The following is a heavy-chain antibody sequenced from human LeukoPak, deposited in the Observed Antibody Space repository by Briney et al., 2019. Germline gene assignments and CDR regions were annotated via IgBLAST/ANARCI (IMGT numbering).Heavy chain of an antibody. CDR3: ARAGDIVATTTTDY. V-gene: IGHV4-59*01. Sequence: SEALSLPCTVSGGSISSYYWSSIRQPPGEGVEWIGNIYYSGTTNYNPSLKSPVTISVDTSKNQFSLKLSSVTAADTAVYYCARAGDIVATTTTDYWGQGTLVTVSS. CDR2: IYYSGTT. D-gene: IGHD5-12*01. J-gene: IGHJ4*02. CDR1: GGSISSYY.